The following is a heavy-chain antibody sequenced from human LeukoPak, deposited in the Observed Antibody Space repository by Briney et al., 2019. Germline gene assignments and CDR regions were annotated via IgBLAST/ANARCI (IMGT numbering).Heavy chain of an antibody. Sequence: GGSLRLSCAASGFTFSSYAMSWVRQAPGKGLEWVSAISGSGGSTYYADSVKGRFTISRDNSKNTLYLQMNSLRAEDTALYYCAKDKFATVTTIDYWGQGTLVTVSS. CDR2: ISGSGGST. J-gene: IGHJ4*02. V-gene: IGHV3-23*01. CDR1: GFTFSSYA. D-gene: IGHD4-17*01. CDR3: AKDKFATVTTIDY.